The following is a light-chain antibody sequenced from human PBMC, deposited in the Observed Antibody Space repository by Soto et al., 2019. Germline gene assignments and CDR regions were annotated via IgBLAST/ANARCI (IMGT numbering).Light chain of an antibody. Sequence: DIVMTQSPDSLAVSLGERATINCKSSRSVLSSSNNLNYLAWYQQKPGQPPKLLIYWASTRESVVPDRFSGSGSGTDFTLTISRLEPEDFAVYYWQQYGSSPLTFGGGTKVDIK. CDR1: RSVLSSSNNLNY. J-gene: IGKJ4*01. CDR2: WAS. CDR3: QQYGSSPLT. V-gene: IGKV4-1*01.